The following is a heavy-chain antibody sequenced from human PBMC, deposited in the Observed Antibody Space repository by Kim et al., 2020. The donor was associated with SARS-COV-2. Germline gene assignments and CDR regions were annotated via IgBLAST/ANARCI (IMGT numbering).Heavy chain of an antibody. CDR1: GFTFSSYA. D-gene: IGHD1-1*01. J-gene: IGHJ4*02. V-gene: IGHV3-23*01. Sequence: GGSLRLSCAASGFTFSSYAMSWVRQAPGKGPEWVALVSGSGGSTYHADSVKGRFAISRDNSKKTLYLQMNSLRAEDTALYYCAKGESNNSSFFYYWCQGT. CDR3: AKGESNNSSFFYY. CDR2: VSGSGGST.